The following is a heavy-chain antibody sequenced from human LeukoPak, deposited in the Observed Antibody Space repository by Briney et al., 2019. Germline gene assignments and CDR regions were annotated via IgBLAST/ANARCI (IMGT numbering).Heavy chain of an antibody. J-gene: IGHJ4*02. CDR1: GGSVSSGGYY. V-gene: IGHV4-61*02. Sequence: PSETLSLTCTVSGGSVSSGGYYWSWIRQPAGKGLEYLGRISSTGSTNYNPSLRSRVTISLDTSKNHFSLKLSSVTAADTAVYYCARDLCSSTSCYTNYWGQGTLVTVSS. CDR3: ARDLCSSTSCYTNY. D-gene: IGHD2-2*02. CDR2: ISSTGST.